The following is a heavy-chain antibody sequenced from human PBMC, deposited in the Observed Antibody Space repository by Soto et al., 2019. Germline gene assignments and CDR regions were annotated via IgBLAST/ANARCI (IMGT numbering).Heavy chain of an antibody. V-gene: IGHV4-31*03. Sequence: PSETLSHTCTVSGVSISSGGYYWSWIRQHPGKGLEWIGYIYYSGSTYYNPSLESRVTISVDTSKNQFSLKLSSVTAADTAVYYCAREQITFGGVDFDYWGQGTLVTVSS. CDR2: IYYSGST. CDR3: AREQITFGGVDFDY. CDR1: GVSISSGGYY. D-gene: IGHD3-16*01. J-gene: IGHJ4*02.